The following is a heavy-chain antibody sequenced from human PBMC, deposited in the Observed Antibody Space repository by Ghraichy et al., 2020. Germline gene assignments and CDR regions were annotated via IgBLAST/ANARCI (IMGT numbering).Heavy chain of an antibody. V-gene: IGHV3-21*01. CDR2: ISRSGSYI. Sequence: LTCAASGFSVSNYSMNWVRQAPGKGLEWVSAISRSGSYIYYADSVKGRFIISIDNAKNSVYLQMNSLRVEDTAVYYCAREPFGRGSSGMDVWGQGTTVTVSS. CDR1: GFSVSNYS. J-gene: IGHJ6*02. D-gene: IGHD3-16*01. CDR3: AREPFGRGSSGMDV.